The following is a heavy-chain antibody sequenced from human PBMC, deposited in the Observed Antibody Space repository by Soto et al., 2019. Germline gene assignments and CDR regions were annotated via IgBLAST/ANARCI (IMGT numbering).Heavy chain of an antibody. J-gene: IGHJ3*02. Sequence: PSETLSLTGAVYGGSFSGYYWSWIRQPPGKGLEWIGEINHSGSTNYNPSLKSRVTISVDTSKNQFSLKLSSVTAADTAVYYCARKVGWYPISLKDAFDIWGQGTMVTVSS. D-gene: IGHD2-15*01. CDR2: INHSGST. V-gene: IGHV4-34*01. CDR3: ARKVGWYPISLKDAFDI. CDR1: GGSFSGYY.